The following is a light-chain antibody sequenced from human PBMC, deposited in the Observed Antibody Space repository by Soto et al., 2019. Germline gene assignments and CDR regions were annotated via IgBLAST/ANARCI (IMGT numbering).Light chain of an antibody. Sequence: SALTQPPSASGSPGQSVTISCTGTSSDVGGYNYVSWYQQHPGKAPKLMIYEVSKRPSGVPDRFSGYKSGNTASLTVSGLHADDEADYYCSSGAGSNRVLGTGTKVIVL. V-gene: IGLV2-8*01. J-gene: IGLJ1*01. CDR1: SSDVGGYNY. CDR2: EVS. CDR3: SSGAGSNRV.